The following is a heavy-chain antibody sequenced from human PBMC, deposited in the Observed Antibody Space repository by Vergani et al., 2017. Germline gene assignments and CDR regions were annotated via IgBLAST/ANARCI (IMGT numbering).Heavy chain of an antibody. V-gene: IGHV3-33*01. CDR2: IWYDGSKK. Sequence: QVQLVESGGGVVQPGRSLRLSCAASGFTFCTYGMHWVRQAPGKGLEWVAVIWYDGSKKYYGDSVKGRFTISRDNSKNTLYLQMNSLSAEDTAVYYCARDGDFWSAYFSSTNWFDPWGQGTLVTVSS. D-gene: IGHD3-3*01. CDR3: ARDGDFWSAYFSSTNWFDP. CDR1: GFTFCTYG. J-gene: IGHJ5*02.